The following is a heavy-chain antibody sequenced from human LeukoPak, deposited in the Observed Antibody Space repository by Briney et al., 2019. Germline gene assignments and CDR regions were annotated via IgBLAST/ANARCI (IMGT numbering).Heavy chain of an antibody. D-gene: IGHD3-10*01. Sequence: GGSLRLSCAASGFSFSSYGMHWVRQAPGKGLEWVANIKQDGNEKYYVDSVKGRFTISRDNAKNSLYLQMNSLRVEDTAVYYCAKVANYYNVSESYSFFEHGGQGPRVTASS. CDR3: AKVANYYNVSESYSFFEH. CDR1: GFSFSSYG. J-gene: IGHJ1*01. CDR2: IKQDGNEK. V-gene: IGHV3-7*01.